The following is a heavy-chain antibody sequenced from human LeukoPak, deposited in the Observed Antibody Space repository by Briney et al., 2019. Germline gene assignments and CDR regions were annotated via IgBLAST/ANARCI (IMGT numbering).Heavy chain of an antibody. CDR1: GYTFTDYY. Sequence: GASVKVSCKTSGYTFTDYYMHWVRQAPGQGLEWMGWINPNSGGTNYAQKFQGRVTMTRDTSISTAYMELSSLRSDDTAVYYCARERFYSSGSKSNRVDYWGQGTLVTVSS. CDR2: INPNSGGT. D-gene: IGHD6-19*01. J-gene: IGHJ4*02. CDR3: ARERFYSSGSKSNRVDY. V-gene: IGHV1-2*02.